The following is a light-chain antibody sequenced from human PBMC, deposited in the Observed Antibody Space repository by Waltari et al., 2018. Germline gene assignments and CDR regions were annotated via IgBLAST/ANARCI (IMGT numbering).Light chain of an antibody. Sequence: QSALTQPRSVSGSPGQSVTISCTGTRSAVWGYNYVSWYQQNPGKDPKLIIYDVSKRPSGVPDRFSCSKSCNTASLTISGLQAEDEADYYCCSYAGSYTWVFGGGTKLTVL. CDR2: DVS. CDR1: RSAVWGYNY. J-gene: IGLJ3*02. V-gene: IGLV2-11*01. CDR3: CSYAGSYTWV.